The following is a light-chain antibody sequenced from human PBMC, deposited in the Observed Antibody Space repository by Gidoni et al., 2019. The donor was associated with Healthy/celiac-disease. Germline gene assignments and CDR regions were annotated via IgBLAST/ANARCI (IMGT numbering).Light chain of an antibody. CDR3: SSFTSSSTYV. CDR1: SSDVGGYNY. V-gene: IGLV2-14*01. Sequence: QSALTQPASVSGSPGQSITISCTGTSSDVGGYNYVSWYQQHPAKAPKLILYAVTNRPSGVSDRFSGSKSGNTASLTISGLQAEDEADYYCSSFTSSSTYVFGPGTKVTVL. J-gene: IGLJ1*01. CDR2: AVT.